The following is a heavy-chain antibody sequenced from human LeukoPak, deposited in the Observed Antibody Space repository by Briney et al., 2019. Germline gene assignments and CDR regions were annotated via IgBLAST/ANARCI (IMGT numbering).Heavy chain of an antibody. D-gene: IGHD6-19*01. V-gene: IGHV1-46*01. CDR1: GYTFTSYY. CDR3: ARYSSGTDAFDI. Sequence: ASVKVSCKASGYTFTSYYMHWVRQAPGQGLEWMGIINPSGGSTSYAQKFQGRVTMTRDTSISTAYMELSRLRSDDTAVYYCARYSSGTDAFDIWGQGTMVTVSS. CDR2: INPSGGST. J-gene: IGHJ3*02.